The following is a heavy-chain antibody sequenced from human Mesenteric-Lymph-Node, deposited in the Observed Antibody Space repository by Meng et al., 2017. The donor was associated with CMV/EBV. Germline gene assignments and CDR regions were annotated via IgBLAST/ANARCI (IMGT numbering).Heavy chain of an antibody. D-gene: IGHD6-13*01. CDR3: ARSYSNTWYIPNEH. J-gene: IGHJ4*02. CDR2: LYTGGAT. CDR1: GLTMSPIY. Sequence: GESLKISCAASGLTMSPIYMSWVRQAPGKGLEWVSVLYTGGATYYADSVKGRFTISRDNSKNTLYLQMNSLRAGDTATYYCARSYSNTWYIPNEHWGQGTLVTVSS. V-gene: IGHV3-53*01.